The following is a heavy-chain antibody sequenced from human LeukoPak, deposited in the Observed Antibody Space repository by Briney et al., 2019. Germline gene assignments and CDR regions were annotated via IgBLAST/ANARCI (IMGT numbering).Heavy chain of an antibody. CDR2: ISKSSSYI. V-gene: IGHV3-21*01. Sequence: GGSLRLSCAASGFTFSSYDMTWVRQAPGKGLEWVSSISKSSSYIYYTDSVKGRFTISRDNAKNSLFLQMNSLRAEDTAVYYCARSSYSSSWYLDYWGQGTLVTVSS. CDR1: GFTFSSYD. CDR3: ARSSYSSSWYLDY. D-gene: IGHD6-13*01. J-gene: IGHJ4*02.